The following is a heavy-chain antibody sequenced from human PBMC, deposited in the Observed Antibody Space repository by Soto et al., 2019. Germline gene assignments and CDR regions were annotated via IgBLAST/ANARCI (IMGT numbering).Heavy chain of an antibody. V-gene: IGHV4-4*02. CDR3: ASREEARPF. Sequence: QVQLQESGPGLASPLGTLSLTCAVSGGSINTDSCWTWVRQPPGKGLEWIGEIHRSRGTNYNSSLKSRVTLSIDRSTNHFSLRLYSVAAADTAVYYCASREEARPFWGQGTLVTVSS. D-gene: IGHD6-6*01. CDR1: GGSINTDSC. J-gene: IGHJ4*02. CDR2: IHRSRGT.